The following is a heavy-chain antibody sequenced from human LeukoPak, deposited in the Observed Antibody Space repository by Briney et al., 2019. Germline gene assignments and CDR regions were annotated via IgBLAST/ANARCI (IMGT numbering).Heavy chain of an antibody. CDR1: GFTFSSYS. D-gene: IGHD3-10*01. CDR2: ISSSSSYI. V-gene: IGHV3-21*01. J-gene: IGHJ4*02. CDR3: AREPQAMVRGTYDY. Sequence: GGSPRLSCAASGFTFSSYSMNWVRQAPGKGLEWVSSISSSSSYIYYADSVKGRFTISRDNAKNSLYLQMNSLRAEDTAVYYCAREPQAMVRGTYDYWGQGTLVTVSS.